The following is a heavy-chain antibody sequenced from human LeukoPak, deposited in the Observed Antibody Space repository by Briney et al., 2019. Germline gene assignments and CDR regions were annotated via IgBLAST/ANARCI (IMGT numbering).Heavy chain of an antibody. V-gene: IGHV3-74*01. CDR3: ARGRPHGNDY. CDR2: IASDGSST. J-gene: IGHJ4*02. CDR1: GFTFSSYW. Sequence: PGGSPRLSCAASGFTFSSYWMNWVRQAPGKGLVWVSRIASDGSSTTYADSVKGRFSISRDNAKNTLYLQINSLRVEDTAVYYCARGRPHGNDYWGQGTLVTVSS. D-gene: IGHD4-23*01.